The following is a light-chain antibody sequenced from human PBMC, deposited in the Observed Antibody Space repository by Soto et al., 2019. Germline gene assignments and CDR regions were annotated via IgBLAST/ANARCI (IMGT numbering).Light chain of an antibody. CDR2: DVS. CDR3: YSYTTSSTYG. V-gene: IGLV2-14*01. Sequence: QSVLTQPASVSGSPGQSITISCSGTSSDVGGYNYVSWYQQHPGKAPQVMIYDVSNRPSGVSNRFSGSKSGNTASLTISELQAEDEADYYCYSYTTSSTYGFGTGTKVTVL. CDR1: SSDVGGYNY. J-gene: IGLJ1*01.